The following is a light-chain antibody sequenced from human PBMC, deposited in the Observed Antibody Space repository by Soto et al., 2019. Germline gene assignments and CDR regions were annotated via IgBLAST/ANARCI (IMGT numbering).Light chain of an antibody. J-gene: IGKJ1*01. CDR1: QSVSIW. CDR3: QQYVTAFRT. Sequence: DIQMTQSPSTLSASEGDRVTISCRASQSVSIWLAWYQQKPGRAPKLLIYKSSILESGVPSRFSGSGSGTEFTLTISSLQPDDFATYYCQQYVTAFRTFGQGTKVDIK. V-gene: IGKV1-5*03. CDR2: KSS.